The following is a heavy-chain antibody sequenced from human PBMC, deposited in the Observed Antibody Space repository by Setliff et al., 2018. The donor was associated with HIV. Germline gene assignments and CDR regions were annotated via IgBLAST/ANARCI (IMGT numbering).Heavy chain of an antibody. V-gene: IGHV5-51*01. Sequence: PGESLKISCTGSGYSFSSYWIDWVRQMPGKGLEWMGIIYPGDSHTRYSPSFQGQVTISVDKSISTAYLQWSSLKASDTAMYYCARSGKAVGSAGLGAFDIWGQGTMVTVSS. CDR2: IYPGDSHT. J-gene: IGHJ3*02. CDR3: ARSGKAVGSAGLGAFDI. CDR1: GYSFSSYW. D-gene: IGHD6-19*01.